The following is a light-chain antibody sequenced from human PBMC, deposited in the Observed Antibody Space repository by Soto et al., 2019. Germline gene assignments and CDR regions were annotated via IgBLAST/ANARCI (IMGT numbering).Light chain of an antibody. CDR1: RSNIGSNT. J-gene: IGLJ1*01. Sequence: QSVLTQPPSVSGTPGQRVTVSCSGGRSNIGSNTVHWYQQLPGAAPKLLIYRDNQRPSGVPDRFAASKSGTSASLAISGLQSEDEGDYYCAAWDDSQNVIYVFGNGTKVTV. CDR2: RDN. V-gene: IGLV1-44*01. CDR3: AAWDDSQNVIYV.